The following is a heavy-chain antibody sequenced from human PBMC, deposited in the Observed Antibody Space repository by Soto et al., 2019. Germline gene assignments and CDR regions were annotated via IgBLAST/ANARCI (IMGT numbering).Heavy chain of an antibody. CDR2: MTPSGYI. Sequence: QVQLVQSGAEVRKPGASVKVSCKASGFPFTSLDINWVRQAPGQGLEWVGYMTPSGYIGFAQKFRGRVSMTRDASTSTVSMELSSLRSDDTAVYYCARYQEAAAFNDWGQGTLVTGSS. V-gene: IGHV1-8*01. J-gene: IGHJ4*02. D-gene: IGHD6-25*01. CDR3: ARYQEAAAFND. CDR1: GFPFTSLD.